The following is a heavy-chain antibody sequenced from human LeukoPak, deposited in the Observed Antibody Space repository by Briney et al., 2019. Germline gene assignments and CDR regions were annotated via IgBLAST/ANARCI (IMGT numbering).Heavy chain of an antibody. J-gene: IGHJ6*02. V-gene: IGHV4-31*03. Sequence: PSQTLSLTCTVSGGSISSGGYYWSWIRQHPGKGLEWIGYIYYSGSTYYNPSLKSRVTISVDTSKNQFSLKLSSVTAADTAVYYCARAYDFWSGPYGMDVWGQGTTVTVYS. CDR3: ARAYDFWSGPYGMDV. CDR2: IYYSGST. D-gene: IGHD3-3*01. CDR1: GGSISSGGYY.